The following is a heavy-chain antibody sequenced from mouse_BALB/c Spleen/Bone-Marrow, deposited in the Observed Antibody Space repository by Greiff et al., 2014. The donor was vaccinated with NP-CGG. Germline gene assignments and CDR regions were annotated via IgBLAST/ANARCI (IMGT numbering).Heavy chain of an antibody. CDR2: INPGSGGT. V-gene: IGHV1-54*01. Sequence: GTSVKVSCKASGYAFTNYLIEWVKQRPGQGLEWIGVINPGSGGTNYNEKFKGKATLTADKSSSTAYMQLSSLTSDDSAVYFCARGITTGYFDYWGQGTTLTVSS. CDR3: ARGITTGYFDY. J-gene: IGHJ2*01. D-gene: IGHD1-1*01. CDR1: GYAFTNYL.